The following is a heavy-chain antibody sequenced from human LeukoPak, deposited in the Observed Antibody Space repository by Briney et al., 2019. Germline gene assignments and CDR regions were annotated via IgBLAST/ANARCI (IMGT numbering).Heavy chain of an antibody. J-gene: IGHJ4*02. CDR1: GGSISSYY. Sequence: SETLSLTCTVSGGSISSYYWIWIRQPPGKGLEWIGYIYYSGSTNYYPSLKRRGSMLVDTSKNQFSLKLSSVTAADTAVYYCARDRDDYVWGSYRIFDYWGQGTLVTVSS. CDR3: ARDRDDYVWGSYRIFDY. V-gene: IGHV4-59*01. CDR2: IYYSGST. D-gene: IGHD3-16*02.